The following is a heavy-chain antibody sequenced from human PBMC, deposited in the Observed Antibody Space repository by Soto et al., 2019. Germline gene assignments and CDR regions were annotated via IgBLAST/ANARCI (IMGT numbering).Heavy chain of an antibody. CDR2: IIPYNGNT. Sequence: SVNVSCQSSGGSFTRYAISWLRQAPGQGLEWRGGIIPYNGNTNYAQKLQGRVTMTTDQSTSTAYMDVNSLTSEYTDVYYCARIQEYRSAPACFDSWGQGTRVTGSS. J-gene: IGHJ4*02. D-gene: IGHD6-19*01. CDR1: GGSFTRYA. CDR3: ARIQEYRSAPACFDS. V-gene: IGHV1-18*01.